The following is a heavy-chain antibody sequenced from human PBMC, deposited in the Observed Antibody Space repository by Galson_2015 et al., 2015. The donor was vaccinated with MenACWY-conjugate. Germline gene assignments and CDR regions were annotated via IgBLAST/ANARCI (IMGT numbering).Heavy chain of an antibody. D-gene: IGHD2/OR15-2a*01. CDR1: GDSVSSSSAA. CDR2: TYYRSKWYN. J-gene: IGHJ4*02. V-gene: IGHV6-1*01. Sequence: CAISGDSVSSSSAAWNWIRQSPSRGLEWLGRTYYRSKWYNDYASSVKSRITISPDTSKNHISLQLNSVTPEDTAMYYCAREAMYSTNFYAIDYWGQGTLVTVSS. CDR3: AREAMYSTNFYAIDY.